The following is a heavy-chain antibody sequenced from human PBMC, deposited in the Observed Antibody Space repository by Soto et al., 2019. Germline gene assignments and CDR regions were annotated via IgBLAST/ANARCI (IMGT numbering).Heavy chain of an antibody. CDR3: AGGDDYGNSGYFN. D-gene: IGHD3-22*01. Sequence: SVKVYCKASGFTFSRAAMQWVRQARGQGLEWIGWTVVGSGETNYAQKFQERVTITRDMSTNTAYMELSSLRSEDTAVYYCAGGDDYGNSGYFNWGQGTQLSV. J-gene: IGHJ1*01. CDR1: GFTFSRAA. V-gene: IGHV1-58*02. CDR2: TVVGSGET.